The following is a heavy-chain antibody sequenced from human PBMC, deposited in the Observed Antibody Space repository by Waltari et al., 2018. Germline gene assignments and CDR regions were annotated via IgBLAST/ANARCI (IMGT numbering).Heavy chain of an antibody. Sequence: QVQLVQSGAEVNQPGASITVSCKVSGFPLNTYYIHWVRLAPGQGLEWIGIFNPRDDRTDSAAKFQGRVTMTRDTATSTVYMKLSSLTSEDTAVYYCARDRRPIRLLEWSFDGFDIWGPGTAVTVSS. J-gene: IGHJ3*02. CDR2: FNPRDDRT. D-gene: IGHD3-3*01. CDR1: GFPLNTYY. CDR3: ARDRRPIRLLEWSFDGFDI. V-gene: IGHV1-46*02.